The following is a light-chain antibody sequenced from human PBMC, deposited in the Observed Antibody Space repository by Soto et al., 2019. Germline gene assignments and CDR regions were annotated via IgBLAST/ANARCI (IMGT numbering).Light chain of an antibody. Sequence: DIQMTQSPSTLSASVGDRVTITCRASQSISSWLAWYQQKPGKAPKLLIYDASSLESGVPSRFSGSGSGTAFTLTISSLQPDDFATYYCQQYNSYSALTFGGGTKVEIK. J-gene: IGKJ4*01. V-gene: IGKV1-5*01. CDR1: QSISSW. CDR3: QQYNSYSALT. CDR2: DAS.